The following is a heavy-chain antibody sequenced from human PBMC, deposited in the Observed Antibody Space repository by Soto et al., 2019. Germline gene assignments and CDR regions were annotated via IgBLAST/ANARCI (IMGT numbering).Heavy chain of an antibody. CDR1: GGTFSSYS. Sequence: QVQLVKSGAEVKQPGSSVKVSCKASGGTFSSYSINWVRQAPGQGLEWIGELIPIFGTANYAQKFQGRVPMTVDESTSTAYMALSSRRSEDTAVYSCARDGGRHSGGIEYGCQGILVTFSS. V-gene: IGHV1-69*01. D-gene: IGHD1-26*01. J-gene: IGHJ4*02. CDR3: ARDGGRHSGGIEY. CDR2: LIPIFGTA.